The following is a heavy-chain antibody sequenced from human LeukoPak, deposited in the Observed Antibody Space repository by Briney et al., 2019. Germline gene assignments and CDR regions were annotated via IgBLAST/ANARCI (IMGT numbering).Heavy chain of an antibody. CDR2: IRYDGSNK. D-gene: IGHD3-10*01. CDR3: ANREGVTPLYYYYYMDV. V-gene: IGHV3-30*02. Sequence: GGSLRLSCAASGFTFSSYGMHWVRQAPGKGLEWVAFIRYDGSNKYYADSVKGRFTISRDNSKNTLCLQMNSLRAEDTAVYYCANREGVTPLYYYYYMDVWGKGTTVTVSS. J-gene: IGHJ6*03. CDR1: GFTFSSYG.